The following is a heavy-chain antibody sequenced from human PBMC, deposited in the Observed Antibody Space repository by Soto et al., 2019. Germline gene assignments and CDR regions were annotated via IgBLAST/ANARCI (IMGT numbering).Heavy chain of an antibody. CDR3: ARISSSWRPPYGMDV. D-gene: IGHD6-13*01. V-gene: IGHV1-3*01. Sequence: ASVKVSCKASGYTFTSYAMHWVRQAPGQRLEWMGWINAGNGNTKYSQKFQGRVTITRDTSASTAYMELSSLRSEDTAVYYCARISSSWRPPYGMDVWGQGTTVTVSS. J-gene: IGHJ6*02. CDR1: GYTFTSYA. CDR2: INAGNGNT.